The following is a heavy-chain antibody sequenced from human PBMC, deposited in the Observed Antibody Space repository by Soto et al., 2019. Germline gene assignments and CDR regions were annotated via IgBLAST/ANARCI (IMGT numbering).Heavy chain of an antibody. CDR3: AKEYTAGTTSYYYYYGMDV. CDR2: ISWDGGST. D-gene: IGHD1-7*01. Sequence: PGGSLRLSCAASGFTFDDYTMRWIRQAQGKGLEWVSLISWDGGSTYYADSVKGRFTISRDNSKNSLYLQMNSLRTEDTALYYCAKEYTAGTTSYYYYYGMDVWGQGTTVTVSS. J-gene: IGHJ6*02. V-gene: IGHV3-43*01. CDR1: GFTFDDYT.